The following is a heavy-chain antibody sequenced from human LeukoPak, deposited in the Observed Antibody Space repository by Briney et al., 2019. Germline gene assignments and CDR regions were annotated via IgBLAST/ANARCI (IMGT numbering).Heavy chain of an antibody. CDR2: IYPGDSDT. Sequence: GESLKISRKGSGYSFTSHWIGWVRQMPGKGLEWMGIIYPGDSDTRYSPSFQGQVPISADKPISTAYLQWSSLKASDTAMYYCALVVTNAFDIWGQGTMVTVSS. D-gene: IGHD3-22*01. V-gene: IGHV5-51*04. CDR3: ALVVTNAFDI. J-gene: IGHJ3*02. CDR1: GYSFTSHW.